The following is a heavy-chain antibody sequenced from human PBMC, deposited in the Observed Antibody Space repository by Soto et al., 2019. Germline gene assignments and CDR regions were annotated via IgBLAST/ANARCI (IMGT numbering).Heavy chain of an antibody. CDR2: ISYSGST. Sequence: QVQLQESGPGLVKPSETLSLTCIVSSGSIRSYYWSWIRLPPGKGLEWIGYISYSGSTNYNPSLKSRVTISVDTPQKQFSLKLSSVTAADTAVYYCAGTHYDSSGLYYGLDVWGQGTTVTVSS. V-gene: IGHV4-59*01. CDR3: AGTHYDSSGLYYGLDV. CDR1: SGSIRSYY. D-gene: IGHD3-22*01. J-gene: IGHJ6*02.